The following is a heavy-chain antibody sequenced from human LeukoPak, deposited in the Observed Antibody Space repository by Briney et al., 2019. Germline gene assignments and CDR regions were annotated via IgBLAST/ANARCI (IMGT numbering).Heavy chain of an antibody. CDR1: GFTFSSYA. J-gene: IGHJ6*02. Sequence: GGSLRLSCAASGFTFSSYAMHWVRQAPGKGLEWVAVISYDGSNKYYADSVKGRFTISRDNSKNTLYLQMNSLRAEDTAVYYCARDKGCSGGSCYYYYGMDVWGQGTTVTVSS. CDR2: ISYDGSNK. V-gene: IGHV3-30-3*01. D-gene: IGHD2-15*01. CDR3: ARDKGCSGGSCYYYYGMDV.